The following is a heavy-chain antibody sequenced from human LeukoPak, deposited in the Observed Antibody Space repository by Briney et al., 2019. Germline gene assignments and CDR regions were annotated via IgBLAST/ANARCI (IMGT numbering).Heavy chain of an antibody. CDR3: AIRGIVARSLPLSY. J-gene: IGHJ4*02. CDR1: GYTFTSYD. Sequence: ASVKVFCKASGYTFTSYDINWVRQATGQGLEWMGWMNPNSGNTGYAQKFQGRVTTTRNTFISTAYMELSSLTSEDTAVYYCAIRGIVARSLPLSYWGQGTLVTVSS. V-gene: IGHV1-8*03. D-gene: IGHD6-6*01. CDR2: MNPNSGNT.